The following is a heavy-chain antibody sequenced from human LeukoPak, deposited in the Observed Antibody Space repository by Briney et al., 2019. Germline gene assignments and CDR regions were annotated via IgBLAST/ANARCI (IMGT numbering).Heavy chain of an antibody. CDR3: ARATDCGGDSYWSNDGFDI. Sequence: PGGSLRLSRAASGFTFSSYGMPWVRQAPGKGLEWVAVIWYDGSNKYYADSVKGRFTISRDNSKNTLYLQMNSLRAEDTAVYYCARATDCGGDSYWSNDGFDIWGQGTMVTVSS. J-gene: IGHJ3*02. V-gene: IGHV3-33*01. CDR1: GFTFSSYG. D-gene: IGHD2-21*02. CDR2: IWYDGSNK.